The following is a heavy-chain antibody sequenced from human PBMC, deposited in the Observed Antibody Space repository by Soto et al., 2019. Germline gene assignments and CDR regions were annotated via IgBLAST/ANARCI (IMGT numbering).Heavy chain of an antibody. CDR2: ISGSGGST. CDR3: AKGSWVQDPTIYYYYYGMDV. Sequence: EVQLLESGGGLVQPGGSLRLSCAASGFTFSSYAMSWVRQAPGKGLEWVSAISGSGGSTYYADSVKGRFTISRDNSKNTLYLQMNSLRAEDTAVYYCAKGSWVQDPTIYYYYYGMDVWGQGTTVTVSS. CDR1: GFTFSSYA. D-gene: IGHD1-26*01. J-gene: IGHJ6*02. V-gene: IGHV3-23*01.